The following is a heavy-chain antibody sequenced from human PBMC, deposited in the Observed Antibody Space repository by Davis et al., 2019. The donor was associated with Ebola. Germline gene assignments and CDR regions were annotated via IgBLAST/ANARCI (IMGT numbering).Heavy chain of an antibody. V-gene: IGHV5-51*01. CDR2: IYPGDSDT. CDR1: GYSFTSYW. CDR3: ASGYGSGSYLLQFDY. D-gene: IGHD3-10*01. Sequence: GESLKISCKGSGYSFTSYWIGWVRQMPGKGLEWMGIIYPGDSDTRYSPSFQGQVTISADKSISTAYLQWSSLKASDTAMYYCASGYGSGSYLLQFDYWGQGTLVTVSS. J-gene: IGHJ4*02.